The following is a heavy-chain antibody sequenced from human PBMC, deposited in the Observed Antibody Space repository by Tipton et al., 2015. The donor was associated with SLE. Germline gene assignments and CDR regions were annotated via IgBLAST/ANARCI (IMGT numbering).Heavy chain of an antibody. CDR2: IDYSGST. CDR1: GDSISTYY. CDR3: ARGGSGWYAGFDH. V-gene: IGHV4-59*01. J-gene: IGHJ4*02. D-gene: IGHD6-19*01. Sequence: TLSLTCTVSGDSISTYYWNWIRQSPGKGLEWLGYIDYSGSTKYDSSLKSRATISVDTSKKQFSLSLRSVTTADTATYYCARGGSGWYAGFDHWGQGNLVVVSS.